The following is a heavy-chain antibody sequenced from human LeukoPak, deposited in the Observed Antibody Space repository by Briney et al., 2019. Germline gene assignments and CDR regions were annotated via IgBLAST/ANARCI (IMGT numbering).Heavy chain of an antibody. D-gene: IGHD3-22*01. V-gene: IGHV3-11*01. Sequence: GGSLRLSCAASGFTFSDYYMSWIRQAPGKGLEWVSYISSSGSTIYYADSVKGRFTISRDNAKNSLYLQMNSLRAEDTAVYYCARDTYYYDSSGYSGYFDYWGQGTLVTVSS. CDR1: GFTFSDYY. CDR3: ARDTYYYDSSGYSGYFDY. J-gene: IGHJ4*02. CDR2: ISSSGSTI.